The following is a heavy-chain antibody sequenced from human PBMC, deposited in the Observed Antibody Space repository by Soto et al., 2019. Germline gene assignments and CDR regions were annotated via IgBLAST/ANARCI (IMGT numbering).Heavy chain of an antibody. Sequence: QVQLVQSGAEVKKPGASVKVSCKASGYTFTGYYMHWVRQAPGQGLEWMGWINPNSGGTNYAQKFQGRVTMTRDTSISTAYMELSRLRSXXXAXXXXXXXXXSGYDGASGXXDVWGQXT. V-gene: IGHV1-2*02. D-gene: IGHD5-12*01. CDR1: GYTFTGYY. J-gene: IGHJ6*02. CDR2: INPNSGGT. CDR3: XXXXXSGYDGASGXXDV.